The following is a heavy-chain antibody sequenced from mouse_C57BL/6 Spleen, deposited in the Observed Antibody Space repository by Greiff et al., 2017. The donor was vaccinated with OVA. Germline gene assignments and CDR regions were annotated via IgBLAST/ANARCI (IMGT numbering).Heavy chain of an antibody. CDR3: ARSITTVVATYYAMDY. CDR2: IRNKANGYTT. CDR1: GFTFTDYY. D-gene: IGHD1-1*01. V-gene: IGHV7-3*01. Sequence: EVMLVESGGGLVQPGGSLSLSCAASGFTFTDYYMSWVRQPPGKALEWLGFIRNKANGYTTEYSASVKGRFTISRDNSQSILYLQMNALRAEDSATYYCARSITTVVATYYAMDYWGQGTSVTVSS. J-gene: IGHJ4*01.